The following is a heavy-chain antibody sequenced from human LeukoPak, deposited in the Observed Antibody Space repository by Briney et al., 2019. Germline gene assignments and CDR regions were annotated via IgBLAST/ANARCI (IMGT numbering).Heavy chain of an antibody. V-gene: IGHV3-23*01. Sequence: PGGSLRLSCAASGVTFSSYAMSWVRQAPGKGLEWVSAISGSGGSTYYADSVKGRFTISRDNSKNTLYLQMNSLRAEDTAVYYCAKPQARYYDFWSGTNYFDYWGQGTLVTVSS. CDR1: GVTFSSYA. CDR2: ISGSGGST. D-gene: IGHD3-3*01. CDR3: AKPQARYYDFWSGTNYFDY. J-gene: IGHJ4*02.